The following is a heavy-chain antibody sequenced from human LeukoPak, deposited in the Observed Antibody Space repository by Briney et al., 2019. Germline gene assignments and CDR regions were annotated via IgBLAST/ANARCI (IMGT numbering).Heavy chain of an antibody. CDR3: AKDRDYGDYELGN. CDR2: ISSSSSYI. Sequence: GGSLRLSCAASGFTFNNYAMNWVRQAPGKGLEWVSSISSSSSYIYYADSVKGRFTISRDNAKNSLYLQMNSLRAEDTAVYYCAKDRDYGDYELGNWGQGTLVTVSS. V-gene: IGHV3-21*01. D-gene: IGHD4-17*01. CDR1: GFTFNNYA. J-gene: IGHJ4*02.